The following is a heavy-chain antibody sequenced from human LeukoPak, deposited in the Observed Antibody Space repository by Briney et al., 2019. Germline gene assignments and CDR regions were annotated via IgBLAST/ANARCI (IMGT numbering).Heavy chain of an antibody. CDR2: IYYSGST. CDR3: ARRRITMVRGVIIGAFDI. D-gene: IGHD3-10*01. J-gene: IGHJ3*02. CDR1: GGSISSGDYY. Sequence: PSETLSLTCTVSGGSISSGDYYWSWIRQPPGKGLEWIGYIYYSGSTNYDPSLKSRVTISVDTSKNQFPLKLSSVTAADTAVYYCARRRITMVRGVIIGAFDIWGQGTMVTVSS. V-gene: IGHV4-61*08.